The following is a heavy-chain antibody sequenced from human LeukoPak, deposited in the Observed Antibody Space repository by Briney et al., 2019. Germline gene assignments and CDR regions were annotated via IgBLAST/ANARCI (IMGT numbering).Heavy chain of an antibody. V-gene: IGHV1-18*01. CDR1: GYSFANYG. D-gene: IGHD3-3*01. Sequence: ASVKVSCKASGYSFANYGISWVRQAPGQGLEWLAWISAYNRDTNFDQKFQDRVTLTTDRSTSTAYMELRSLRSDDTAVYYCAREGRVLIPPHEYYGMDVWGQGTTVIVPS. J-gene: IGHJ6*02. CDR2: ISAYNRDT. CDR3: AREGRVLIPPHEYYGMDV.